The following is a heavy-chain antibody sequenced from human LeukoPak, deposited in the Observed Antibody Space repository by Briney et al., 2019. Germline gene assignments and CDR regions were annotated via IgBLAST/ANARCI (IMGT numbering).Heavy chain of an antibody. V-gene: IGHV4-31*03. Sequence: SQTLSLTCTVSGGSISSGGYYWSWIRQHPGKGLEWIGYIYYSGGTYYNPSLKSRVTISVDTSKNQFSLKLSSVTAADTAVYYCARAVRSTVHRGWFDPWGQGTLVTVSS. D-gene: IGHD4-17*01. CDR1: GGSISSGGYY. CDR2: IYYSGGT. J-gene: IGHJ5*02. CDR3: ARAVRSTVHRGWFDP.